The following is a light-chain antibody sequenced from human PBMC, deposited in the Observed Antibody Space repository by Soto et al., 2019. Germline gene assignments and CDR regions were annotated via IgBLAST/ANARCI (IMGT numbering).Light chain of an antibody. CDR2: EGS. CDR3: CSYAGSSTFS. Sequence: QSDLTQPASVSGSPGQSITISCTGTSSDVGSYNLVSWYQQHPGKAPKLMIYEGSKRPSGVSNRFSGSKSGNTASLTISGLQAEDEADYYCCSYAGSSTFSFGGGTQLTVL. V-gene: IGLV2-23*03. CDR1: SSDVGSYNL. J-gene: IGLJ2*01.